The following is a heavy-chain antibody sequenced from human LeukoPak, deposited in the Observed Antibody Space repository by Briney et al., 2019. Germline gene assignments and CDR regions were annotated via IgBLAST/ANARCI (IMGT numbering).Heavy chain of an antibody. D-gene: IGHD1-26*01. CDR3: ARDRGGSYSAIDY. J-gene: IGHJ4*02. CDR2: ISSSSSTI. CDR1: GFTFSSYS. V-gene: IGHV3-48*04. Sequence: PGGSLSPSCPAPGFTFSSYSMNWVRQAPGKGLEWVSFISSSSSTIYYADSVKGRFTISRDNAKNSLYLQMSSLRAEDTAVYYCARDRGGSYSAIDYWGQGTLVTVSS.